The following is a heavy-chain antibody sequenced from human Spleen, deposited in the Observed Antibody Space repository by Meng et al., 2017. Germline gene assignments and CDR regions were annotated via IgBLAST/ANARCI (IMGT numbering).Heavy chain of an antibody. Sequence: EVQLLESGGGFVQPGRPLRLSCAASGVTFSSYAINWVRQATGKGLEWVSAISGGSGDTKLYADSVKGRFTISRDNSKSTLYLQMNSLRVDDTAVYHCARWTSHYDFWGQGTLVTVSS. CDR3: ARWTSHYDF. D-gene: IGHD5-24*01. CDR2: ISGGSGDTK. CDR1: GVTFSSYA. J-gene: IGHJ4*02. V-gene: IGHV3-23*01.